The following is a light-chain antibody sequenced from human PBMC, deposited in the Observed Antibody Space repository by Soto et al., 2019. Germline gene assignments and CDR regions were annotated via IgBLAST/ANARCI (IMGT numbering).Light chain of an antibody. CDR2: GAS. V-gene: IGKV3-15*01. CDR1: QSVSSN. Sequence: EIVMTQSPATLSVSPGERATLSCRASQSVSSNLAWYQHKPGQAPRLLIYGASTRATGIPARFSASGSGTEFSLTISSLQSEDFAVYYCQQYNNWPPKQYTFGQWTKLEIK. J-gene: IGKJ2*01. CDR3: QQYNNWPPKQYT.